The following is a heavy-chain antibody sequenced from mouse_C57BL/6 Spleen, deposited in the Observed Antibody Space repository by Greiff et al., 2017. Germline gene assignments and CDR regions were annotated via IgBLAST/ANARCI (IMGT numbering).Heavy chain of an antibody. CDR2: IRNKANGYTT. Sequence: EVQLVESGGGLVQPGGSLSLSCAASGFTFTDYYMSWVRQPPGKALEWLGFIRNKANGYTTEYSASVKGRFTISRDNSQSILYLQMNALRAEDSATYYCARYFHYYGSQYFDVWGTGTTVTVSS. J-gene: IGHJ1*03. V-gene: IGHV7-3*01. CDR3: ARYFHYYGSQYFDV. D-gene: IGHD1-1*01. CDR1: GFTFTDYY.